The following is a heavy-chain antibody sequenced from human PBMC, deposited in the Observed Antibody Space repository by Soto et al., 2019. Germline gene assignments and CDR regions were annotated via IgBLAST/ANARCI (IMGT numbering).Heavy chain of an antibody. D-gene: IGHD5-12*01. Sequence: GGSLRLSCAASGFTFSSYAMSWVRQAPGKGLEWVSGISGSGGSTYYAESVKGRFTISRDNSKNTLYLQMNSLRGEDTAVYYCAKGEDIVTRPFDYWGQGTLVTVSS. J-gene: IGHJ4*02. V-gene: IGHV3-23*01. CDR2: ISGSGGST. CDR3: AKGEDIVTRPFDY. CDR1: GFTFSSYA.